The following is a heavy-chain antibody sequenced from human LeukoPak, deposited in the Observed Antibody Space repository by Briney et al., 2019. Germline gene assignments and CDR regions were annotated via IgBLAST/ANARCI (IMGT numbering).Heavy chain of an antibody. D-gene: IGHD2-21*02. CDR1: GGSISSYY. V-gene: IGHV4-4*07. J-gene: IGHJ4*02. CDR3: ARDPRGYCGGDCYTDY. Sequence: PSETLSLTCTVSGGSISSYYWSWIRQPAGKGLEWIGRIYTSGSTNYNPSLKSRVTMSVDTSKNQFSLKLSSVTAADTAVYYCARDPRGYCGGDCYTDYWGQGTLVTVSS. CDR2: IYTSGST.